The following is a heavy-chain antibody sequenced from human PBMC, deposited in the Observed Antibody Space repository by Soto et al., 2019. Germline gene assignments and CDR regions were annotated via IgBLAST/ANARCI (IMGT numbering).Heavy chain of an antibody. CDR2: IDPSDSYT. CDR1: GYSFTSYW. J-gene: IGHJ6*02. D-gene: IGHD3-10*01. Sequence: GESLKISCKGSGYSFTSYWISWVRQMPGKGLEWMGRIDPSDSYTNYSPSFQGHVTISADKSISTAYLQWSSLKASDTATYYCASPSTYYYGSGSPYYYYGMDVWGQGTTVTVSS. CDR3: ASPSTYYYGSGSPYYYYGMDV. V-gene: IGHV5-10-1*01.